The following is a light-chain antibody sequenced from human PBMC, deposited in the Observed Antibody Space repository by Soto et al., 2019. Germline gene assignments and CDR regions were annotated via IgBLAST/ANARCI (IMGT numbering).Light chain of an antibody. Sequence: QSALTQPASVSGSPGQSITISCTGTGSDVGGYNYVSWYQQHPGKVPRLMIYEVSNRPSGLSNRFSGSKSDNTASLTISGLQAEDEADYYCSSYTSSNTWVFGGGTKLTVL. V-gene: IGLV2-14*01. CDR3: SSYTSSNTWV. J-gene: IGLJ3*02. CDR2: EVS. CDR1: GSDVGGYNY.